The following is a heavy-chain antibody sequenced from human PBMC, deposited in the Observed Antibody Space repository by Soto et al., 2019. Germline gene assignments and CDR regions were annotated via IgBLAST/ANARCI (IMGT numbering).Heavy chain of an antibody. CDR1: GGSISSAAYC. CDR2: IYYSGST. Sequence: SETLSLTCTVSGGSISSAAYCWSLIRQSPDKGLEWIGYIYYSGSTNYNPSLKSRVTISVDTSKNQFSLKLSSVTAADTAVYYCARGIEGWYQGRYYYGMDVWGQGTTVTVS. D-gene: IGHD6-19*01. J-gene: IGHJ6*02. CDR3: ARGIEGWYQGRYYYGMDV. V-gene: IGHV4-61*08.